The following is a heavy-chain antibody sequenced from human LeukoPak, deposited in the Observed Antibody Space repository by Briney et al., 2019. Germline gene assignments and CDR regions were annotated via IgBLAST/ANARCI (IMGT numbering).Heavy chain of an antibody. V-gene: IGHV3-64*01. CDR2: ISSNGGNT. J-gene: IGHJ4*02. Sequence: GGSLRLSCAASGFTSSSYAMHWVRQAPGKGLEYVSAISSNGGNTYYANSVKGRFTISRDNSKNTLYLQMGSLRAEDTAVYYCARRTGEGNFDYWGQGTLVTVSS. CDR3: ARRTGEGNFDY. D-gene: IGHD7-27*01. CDR1: GFTSSSYA.